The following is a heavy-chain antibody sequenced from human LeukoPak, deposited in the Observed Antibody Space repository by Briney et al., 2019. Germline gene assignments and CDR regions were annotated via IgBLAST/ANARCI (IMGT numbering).Heavy chain of an antibody. V-gene: IGHV3-7*01. CDR2: IKQDGSEI. CDR1: GFTFSSDW. Sequence: GGSLRLSCAASGFTFSSDWMSWVRQAPGKGLEWVACIKQDGSEIYYVDSVKGRFTISRDNSKNSLYLQMNSLRAEDTAVYYCASSPLGEAAGPIDYYFDYWGQGTLVTVSS. D-gene: IGHD6-13*01. J-gene: IGHJ4*02. CDR3: ASSPLGEAAGPIDYYFDY.